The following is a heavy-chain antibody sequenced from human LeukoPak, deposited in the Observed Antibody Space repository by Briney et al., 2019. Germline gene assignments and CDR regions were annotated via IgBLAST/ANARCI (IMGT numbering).Heavy chain of an antibody. V-gene: IGHV1-8*03. J-gene: IGHJ3*02. Sequence: GASVKVSCKASGYTFTSYDINWVRQATGQGLEWMGWMNPNSGNTGYAQKFQGRVTITRNTSISTAYIELSSLRSEDTAVYYCARGAAAHDAFDIWGQGTMVTVSS. D-gene: IGHD6-13*01. CDR3: ARGAAAHDAFDI. CDR2: MNPNSGNT. CDR1: GYTFTSYD.